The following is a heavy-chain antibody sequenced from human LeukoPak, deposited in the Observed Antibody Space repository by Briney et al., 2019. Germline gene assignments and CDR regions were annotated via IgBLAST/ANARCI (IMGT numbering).Heavy chain of an antibody. CDR2: ISGSGGGT. D-gene: IGHD5-12*01. CDR1: GFTVSSTY. CDR3: AKAPGYSAYEYFFDY. J-gene: IGHJ4*02. Sequence: GGSLRLSCAASGFTVSSTYMSWVRQAPGKGLEWVSLISGSGGGTYYADSVKGRFTISRDNSKNTLFLQVNSLRAEDTAVYYCAKAPGYSAYEYFFDYWGQGTLVTVSS. V-gene: IGHV3-23*01.